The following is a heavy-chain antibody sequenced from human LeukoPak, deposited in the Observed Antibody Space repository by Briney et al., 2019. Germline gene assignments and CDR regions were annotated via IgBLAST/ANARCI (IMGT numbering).Heavy chain of an antibody. CDR1: GFIFSNAW. D-gene: IGHD1-26*01. V-gene: IGHV3-15*01. Sequence: PGGSLRLSCAGTGFIFSNAWMGWVRQAPGKGLEWVGRMKSIVDGGTTDYAATVKGRFTISRDDSKTTLYLQMHSLKTEDTAVYYCNTDKPYRGLRTFDYWGQGTLVTVSS. J-gene: IGHJ4*02. CDR2: MKSIVDGGTT. CDR3: NTDKPYRGLRTFDY.